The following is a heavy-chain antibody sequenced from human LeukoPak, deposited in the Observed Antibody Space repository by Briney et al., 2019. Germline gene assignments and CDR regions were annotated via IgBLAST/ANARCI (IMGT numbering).Heavy chain of an antibody. V-gene: IGHV3-7*04. D-gene: IGHD3-22*01. Sequence: GGTLRLSCAASGFTFSSYWMSWVRQAPGKGREGVANIKQDGSEKSYVDSVKGRFTISRDNAKNSLYLQMNGLRAEDAAVYYCARGYYDPGLFDYWGQGTLVTVSS. CDR1: GFTFSSYW. J-gene: IGHJ4*02. CDR2: IKQDGSEK. CDR3: ARGYYDPGLFDY.